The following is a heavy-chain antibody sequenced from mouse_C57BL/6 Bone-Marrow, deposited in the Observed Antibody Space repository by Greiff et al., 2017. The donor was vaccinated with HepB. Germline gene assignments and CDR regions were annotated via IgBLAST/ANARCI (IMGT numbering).Heavy chain of an antibody. J-gene: IGHJ1*03. V-gene: IGHV5-17*01. CDR3: ARGILITTVVARYFDV. CDR1: GFTFSDYG. CDR2: ISSGSSTI. D-gene: IGHD1-1*01. Sequence: EVKLMESGGGLVKPGGSLKLSCAASGFTFSDYGMHWVRQAPEKGLEWVAYISSGSSTIYYADTVKGRFTISRDNAKNTLFLQMTSLRSEDTAMYYCARGILITTVVARYFDVWGTGTTVTVSS.